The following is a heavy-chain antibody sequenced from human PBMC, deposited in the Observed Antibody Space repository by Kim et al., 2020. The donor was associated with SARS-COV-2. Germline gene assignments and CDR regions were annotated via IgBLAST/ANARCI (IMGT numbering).Heavy chain of an antibody. Sequence: GGSLRLSCAASGFTFSDYYMSWIRQAPGKGLEWVSYISSSGSTIYYADSVKGRFTISRDNAKNSLYLQMNSLRAEDTAVYYCARDPHRSCSSTSCYEFDPWGQGTLVTVSS. V-gene: IGHV3-11*01. CDR3: ARDPHRSCSSTSCYEFDP. CDR2: ISSSGSTI. D-gene: IGHD2-2*01. CDR1: GFTFSDYY. J-gene: IGHJ5*02.